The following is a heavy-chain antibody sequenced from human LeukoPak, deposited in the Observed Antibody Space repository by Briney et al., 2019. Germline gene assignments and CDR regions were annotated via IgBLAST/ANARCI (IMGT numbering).Heavy chain of an antibody. CDR1: GFTFSNAW. V-gene: IGHV3-15*01. Sequence: GGSLRLSCAASGFTFSNAWMTWVRQAPGRGLEWVGRIKRKTDGGTTDYAAPVKGRFTISRDDSKNTLYLQMNSLKTEDTAVYYCSTVRYCTTDVCYTPSDYWGQGTLVTVSS. CDR2: IKRKTDGGTT. D-gene: IGHD2-8*01. J-gene: IGHJ4*02. CDR3: STVRYCTTDVCYTPSDY.